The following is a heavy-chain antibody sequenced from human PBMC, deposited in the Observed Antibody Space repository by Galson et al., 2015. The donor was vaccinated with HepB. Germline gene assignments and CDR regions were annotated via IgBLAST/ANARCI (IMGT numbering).Heavy chain of an antibody. J-gene: IGHJ4*02. CDR1: GYTLTELS. D-gene: IGHD3-10*01. CDR2: INAGNGNT. V-gene: IGHV1-3*01. CDR3: ARSGGASMVRGVQIDY. Sequence: SVKVSCKVSGYTLTELSMHWVRQAPGQRLEWMGWINAGNGNTKYSQKFQGRVTITRDTSASTAYMELSSLRSEDTAVYYCARSGGASMVRGVQIDYWGQGTLVTVSS.